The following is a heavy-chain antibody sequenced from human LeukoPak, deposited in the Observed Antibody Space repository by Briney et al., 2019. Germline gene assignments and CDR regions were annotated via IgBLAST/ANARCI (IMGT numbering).Heavy chain of an antibody. V-gene: IGHV3-23*01. CDR1: GFTFSSYA. J-gene: IGHJ4*02. Sequence: GGSLRLSCAASGFTFSSYAMSWVRQAPGKGLEWVSAISGGGGSTYYADSVKGRFTISRDNSKNTLYLQMNSLRAEDTAVYYCANGRIPLLFDYWGQGTLVTVSS. CDR2: ISGGGGST. D-gene: IGHD1-26*01. CDR3: ANGRIPLLFDY.